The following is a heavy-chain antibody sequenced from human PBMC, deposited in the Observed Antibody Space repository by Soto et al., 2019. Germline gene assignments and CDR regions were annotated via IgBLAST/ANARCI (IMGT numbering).Heavy chain of an antibody. Sequence: SETLSLTCTVSGGSISSYYWSWIRQPPGKGLEWIGYIYYSGSTNYNPSLKSRVTISVDTSKNQFSLKLSSVTAADTAVYYCARVAYYYDSSGYHPSEYYFDYWGQATLVTVSS. CDR3: ARVAYYYDSSGYHPSEYYFDY. CDR2: IYYSGST. V-gene: IGHV4-59*01. D-gene: IGHD3-22*01. CDR1: GGSISSYY. J-gene: IGHJ4*02.